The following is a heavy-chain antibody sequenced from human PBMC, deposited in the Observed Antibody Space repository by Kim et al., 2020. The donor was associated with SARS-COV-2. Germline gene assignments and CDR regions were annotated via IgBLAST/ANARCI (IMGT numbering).Heavy chain of an antibody. Sequence: SETLSLTCTVSGGSISSGDYYWSWIRQPPGKGLEWIGYIYYSGSTYYNPFLKSRVTISVDTSKNQFSLKLSSVTAADTAVYYCARDAGYSSSWPPGGFDPWGQGTLVTVSS. V-gene: IGHV4-30-4*01. CDR3: ARDAGYSSSWPPGGFDP. D-gene: IGHD6-13*01. J-gene: IGHJ5*02. CDR1: GGSISSGDYY. CDR2: IYYSGST.